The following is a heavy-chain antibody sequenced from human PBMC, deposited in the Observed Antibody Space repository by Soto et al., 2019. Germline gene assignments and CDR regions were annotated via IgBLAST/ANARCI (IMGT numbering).Heavy chain of an antibody. D-gene: IGHD6-13*01. Sequence: QVQLVESGGGVVQPGRSLRLSCAASGFTFSSYGMHWVRQAPGKGLERVAVISYDGSNKYYADSVKGRFTISRDNSKNTLYLQTNSLRAEDTAVYYCAKPFGYSSSWYARAFGYWGQGSLVTVSS. CDR2: ISYDGSNK. CDR3: AKPFGYSSSWYARAFGY. V-gene: IGHV3-30*18. J-gene: IGHJ4*02. CDR1: GFTFSSYG.